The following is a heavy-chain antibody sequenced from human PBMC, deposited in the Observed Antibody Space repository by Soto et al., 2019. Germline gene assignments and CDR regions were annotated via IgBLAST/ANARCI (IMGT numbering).Heavy chain of an antibody. J-gene: IGHJ5*02. Sequence: PSETLSLTCTVSGGSISSYYWSWIRQPPGKGLEWIGYIYYSGSTNYNPSLKSRVTISVDTSKNQFSLRLSSVTAADTAVYYCARGITWFGESKTNWFDPWGQGTLVTVSS. V-gene: IGHV4-59*12. D-gene: IGHD3-10*01. CDR3: ARGITWFGESKTNWFDP. CDR1: GGSISSYY. CDR2: IYYSGST.